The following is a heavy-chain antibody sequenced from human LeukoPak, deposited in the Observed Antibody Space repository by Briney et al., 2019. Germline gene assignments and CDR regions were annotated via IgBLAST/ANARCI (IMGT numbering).Heavy chain of an antibody. CDR3: AMSGDYGAPDY. CDR2: FDPEDGET. J-gene: IGHJ4*02. V-gene: IGHV1-24*01. D-gene: IGHD4-17*01. CDR1: GYTLTELS. Sequence: ASVKVSCKVSGYTLTELSMHWVRQAPGKGLEWMGGFDPEDGETIYAQKFQGRVTMTEDTSTDTAYMELSSVTAADTAVYYCAMSGDYGAPDYWGQGTLVTVSS.